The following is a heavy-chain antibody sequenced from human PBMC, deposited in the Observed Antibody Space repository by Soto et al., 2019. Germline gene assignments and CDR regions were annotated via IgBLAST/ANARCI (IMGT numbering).Heavy chain of an antibody. CDR2: ISTDGSIT. Sequence: GGSLRLSCAASGLIFSNYRMHWVRQAPGKGLVWVSCISTDGSITNYADSVKGRFTVSRDNAKNTLYLQMNSLRAEDTALCYCARDTDGLHYWGQGTMVTVSS. CDR3: ARDTDGLHY. J-gene: IGHJ4*02. V-gene: IGHV3-74*01. CDR1: GLIFSNYR.